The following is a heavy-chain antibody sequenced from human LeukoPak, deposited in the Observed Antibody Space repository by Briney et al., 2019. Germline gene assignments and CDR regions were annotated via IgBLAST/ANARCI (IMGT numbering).Heavy chain of an antibody. CDR3: ARGGGYASPIGY. Sequence: SETLSLTCTLSGGSISTYYWSWIRQPPGKGLEWIGYIYHSGSTNYNPSLKSRVTISVDISKNQFSLKLSSVTAADTAVYYCARGGGYASPIGYWGQGALVTVSS. D-gene: IGHD5-12*01. J-gene: IGHJ4*02. CDR1: GGSISTYY. CDR2: IYHSGST. V-gene: IGHV4-59*01.